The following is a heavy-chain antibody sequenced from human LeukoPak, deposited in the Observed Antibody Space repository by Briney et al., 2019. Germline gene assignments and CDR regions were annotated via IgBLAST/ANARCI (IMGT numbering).Heavy chain of an antibody. CDR1: GYTFTNYG. J-gene: IGHJ4*02. V-gene: IGHV1-18*01. CDR3: ARRAPGKLAADY. CDR2: SGPYNGNT. Sequence: ASVKVSCKASGYTFTNYGISWVRQAPGQGLEWMGWSGPYNGNTNYAQKFQDRITMTTDTSTSTAYMELRSLRSDDTAMYYCARRAPGKLAADYWGQGTLDTVSS. D-gene: IGHD1-1*01.